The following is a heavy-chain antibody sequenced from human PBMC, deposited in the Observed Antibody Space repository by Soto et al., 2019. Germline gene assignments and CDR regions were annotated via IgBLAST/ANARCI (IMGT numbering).Heavy chain of an antibody. J-gene: IGHJ4*02. CDR2: ITGSGDST. CDR3: AKDLQFRGWLSAQTFDY. CDR1: GFTFSSHA. Sequence: EVQLLESGGGLVQPGGSLRLSCAVSGFTFSSHAMSWVRQAPGKGLECVSSITGSGDSTYYADSVKGRFTISRDKSKSTLYLQMNSKRAEDKDVYYCAKDLQFRGWLSAQTFDYWGQGTQVTVSS. V-gene: IGHV3-23*01. D-gene: IGHD6-19*01.